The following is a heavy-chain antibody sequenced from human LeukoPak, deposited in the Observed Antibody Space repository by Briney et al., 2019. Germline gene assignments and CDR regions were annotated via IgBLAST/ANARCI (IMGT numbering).Heavy chain of an antibody. CDR1: GFIFSNYG. CDR3: AKDAQRGFDYSNSLEY. J-gene: IGHJ4*02. Sequence: GGSLRLSCTASGFIFSNYGMNWVRQAPGKGLEWVAYIGSNRKSIDYADSVKGRFTISRDNFKKTAYLQMNSLRVEDTAVYYCAKDAQRGFDYSNSLEYWGQGTLVTVSS. D-gene: IGHD4-11*01. V-gene: IGHV3-48*01. CDR2: IGSNRKSI.